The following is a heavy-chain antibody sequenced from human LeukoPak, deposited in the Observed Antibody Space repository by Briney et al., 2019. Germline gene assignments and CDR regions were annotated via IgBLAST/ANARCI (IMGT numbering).Heavy chain of an antibody. CDR1: GFTFDDYA. CDR3: AKAHQGYYDSSGYLLGFDY. J-gene: IGHJ4*02. D-gene: IGHD3-22*01. Sequence: GGSLGLSCAASGFTFDDYAMHWVRQAPGKGLEWVSGVSWNSGSIGYADSVKGRFTISRDNAKNSLYLQMNSLRAEDTALYYCAKAHQGYYDSSGYLLGFDYWGQGTLVTVSS. CDR2: VSWNSGSI. V-gene: IGHV3-9*01.